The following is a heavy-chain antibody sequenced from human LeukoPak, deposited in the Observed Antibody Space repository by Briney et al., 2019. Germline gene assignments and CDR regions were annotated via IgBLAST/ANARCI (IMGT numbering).Heavy chain of an antibody. CDR1: GGSISSYY. V-gene: IGHV4-4*07. Sequence: SETLSLTCTVSGGSISSYYWSWIRQPAGKGLKWIGRIYTSGSTNYNPSLKSRVTMSVDTSKNQFSLKLSSVTAADTAVYYCARARITMIVGAYYMDVWGKGTTVTVSS. D-gene: IGHD3-22*01. CDR2: IYTSGST. CDR3: ARARITMIVGAYYMDV. J-gene: IGHJ6*03.